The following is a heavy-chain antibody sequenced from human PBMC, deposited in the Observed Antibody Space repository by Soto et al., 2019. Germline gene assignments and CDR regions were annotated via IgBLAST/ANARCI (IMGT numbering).Heavy chain of an antibody. J-gene: IGHJ3*02. CDR1: GFNFRTHW. D-gene: IGHD2-8*01. Sequence: EMQLVGSGGGLVQPGGSLRLSCVASGFNFRTHWMTWVRQAPGKGLEWVANIKEDGSEEYYVDSVRGRFAISRDNARDPLYLQMNSLRVEDTAVYYCARDGRYWTIIDCRGDAYDIWGQGPIVTVSS. CDR2: IKEDGSEE. V-gene: IGHV3-7*04. CDR3: ARDGRYWTIIDCRGDAYDI.